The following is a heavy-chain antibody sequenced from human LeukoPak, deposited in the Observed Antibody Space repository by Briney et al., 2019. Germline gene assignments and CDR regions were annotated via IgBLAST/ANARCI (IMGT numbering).Heavy chain of an antibody. Sequence: GGSLRLSCAASGFTFSSYAMSWVRQAPGKGLEWVPAISGSGGSTYYADSVKGRFTISRDNSKNPLYLQMNSLRAEDTAVYYCAKDGTRYCSGGSCYSTPYWGQGTLVTVSS. CDR1: GFTFSSYA. D-gene: IGHD2-15*01. J-gene: IGHJ4*02. V-gene: IGHV3-23*01. CDR3: AKDGTRYCSGGSCYSTPY. CDR2: ISGSGGST.